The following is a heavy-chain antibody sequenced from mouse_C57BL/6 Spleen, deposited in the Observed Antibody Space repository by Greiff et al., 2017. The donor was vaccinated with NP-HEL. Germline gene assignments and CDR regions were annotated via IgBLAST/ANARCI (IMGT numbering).Heavy chain of an antibody. J-gene: IGHJ4*01. Sequence: EVQVVESEGGLVQPGSSMKLSCTASGFTFSDYYMAWVRQVPEKGLEWVANINYDGSSTYYLDSLKSRFIISRDNAKNILYLQMSSLKSEDTATYYCARGGYYSNYDAMDYWGQGTSVTVSS. CDR3: ARGGYYSNYDAMDY. D-gene: IGHD2-5*01. V-gene: IGHV5-16*01. CDR1: GFTFSDYY. CDR2: INYDGSST.